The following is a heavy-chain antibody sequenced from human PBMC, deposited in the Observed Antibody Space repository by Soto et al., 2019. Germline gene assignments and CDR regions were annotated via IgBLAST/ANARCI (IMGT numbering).Heavy chain of an antibody. D-gene: IGHD3-22*01. J-gene: IGHJ3*02. CDR1: GFTFKSYS. Sequence: EVQLVESGGGLVKPGASLRLSCAAYGFTFKSYSMNWVRQAPGKGLEWVSSISGSSSFIYYAESLRGRLTISRDNAKNSLFLQMNSLRAEDTAVYYCARDLGSSGYPDAFDIWGQGTLVTVSS. CDR3: ARDLGSSGYPDAFDI. V-gene: IGHV3-21*02. CDR2: ISGSSSFI.